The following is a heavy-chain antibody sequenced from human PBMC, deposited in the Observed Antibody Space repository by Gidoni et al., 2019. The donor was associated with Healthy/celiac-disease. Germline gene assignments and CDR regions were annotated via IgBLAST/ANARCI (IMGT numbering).Heavy chain of an antibody. V-gene: IGHV1-3*01. CDR2: INAGNGNT. J-gene: IGHJ5*02. Sequence: QVQLVQSGAEVKKPGASVKVSCKASGYTFTSYAMHWLRQAPGQRLEWMGCINAGNGNTKYSQKFQGRVTITRDTSASTAYMELSSLRSEDTAVYYCARDQHPYYYDSSGYYVNWFDPWGQGTLVTVSS. CDR3: ARDQHPYYYDSSGYYVNWFDP. CDR1: GYTFTSYA. D-gene: IGHD3-22*01.